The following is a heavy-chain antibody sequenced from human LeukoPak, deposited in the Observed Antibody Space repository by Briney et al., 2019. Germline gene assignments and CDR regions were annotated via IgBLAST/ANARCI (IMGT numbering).Heavy chain of an antibody. D-gene: IGHD6-13*01. J-gene: IGHJ5*02. V-gene: IGHV1-69*13. CDR2: IIPIFGTA. CDR3: AGAGVSGSSWYWFDP. CDR1: GGTFSSYA. Sequence: ASVKVSCKASGGTFSSYAISWVRQAPGQGLEWMGGIIPIFGTANYAQKFQGRVTITADESTSTAYMELSSLRSEDTAVYYCAGAGVSGSSWYWFDPWGQGTPVTVSS.